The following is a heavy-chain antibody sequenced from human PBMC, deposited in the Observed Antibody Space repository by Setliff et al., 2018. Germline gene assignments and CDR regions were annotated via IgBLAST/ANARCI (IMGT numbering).Heavy chain of an antibody. J-gene: IGHJ3*02. CDR1: GGTFSSYA. D-gene: IGHD3-22*01. Sequence: SVKVSCKASGGTFSSYAISWVRQAPGQGLEWMGGIIPIFGTANYAQKFQGRVTITTDESTSTAYMELSSLRSEDTAVYYCASRKYYYDSSGYYYGDALDIWGQGTMVTVSS. CDR3: ASRKYYYDSSGYYYGDALDI. CDR2: IIPIFGTA. V-gene: IGHV1-69*05.